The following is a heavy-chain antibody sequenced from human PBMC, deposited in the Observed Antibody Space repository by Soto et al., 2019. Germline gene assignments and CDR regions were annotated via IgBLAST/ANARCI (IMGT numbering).Heavy chain of an antibody. V-gene: IGHV3-74*01. D-gene: IGHD2-2*01. CDR2: ISSAGTTT. CDR1: GFTFSTYW. Sequence: GSLRLSCAASGFTFSTYWMHWVRQAPGKGLMWVSRISSAGTTTTYADSVKGRFTISRDDAKNTHYLQMNSLRAEDTAVYYCARGALVLPAAVVDYWGQGTLVTVSS. J-gene: IGHJ4*02. CDR3: ARGALVLPAAVVDY.